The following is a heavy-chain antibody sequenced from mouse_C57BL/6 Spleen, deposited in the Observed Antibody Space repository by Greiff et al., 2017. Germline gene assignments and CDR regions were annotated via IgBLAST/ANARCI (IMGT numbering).Heavy chain of an antibody. V-gene: IGHV5-16*01. D-gene: IGHD1-1*01. CDR1: GFTFSDYY. Sequence: EVMLVESEGGLVQPGSSMKLSCTASGFTFSDYYMAWVRQVPEKGLEWVANINYDGSSTYYLDSLKSRFIISRDNAKNILYLQMSSLKSEDTATYYCARDPYYYYGSSYWYVDVWGTGTTVTVSS. CDR3: ARDPYYYYGSSYWYVDV. J-gene: IGHJ1*03. CDR2: INYDGSST.